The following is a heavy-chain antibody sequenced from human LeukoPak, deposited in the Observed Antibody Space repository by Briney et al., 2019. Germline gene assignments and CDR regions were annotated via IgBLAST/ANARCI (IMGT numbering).Heavy chain of an antibody. J-gene: IGHJ5*02. CDR3: ARVGPEIWRRQLSESDWFDP. CDR1: GYTFTSYG. V-gene: IGHV1-18*01. CDR2: ISAYNGNT. D-gene: IGHD3-3*01. Sequence: ASVKVSCKASGYTFTSYGISWVRQAPGQGLEWMGWISAYNGNTNYAQKLQGRVTMTTDTSTSTAYMELRSLRSDDTAVYYCARVGPEIWRRQLSESDWFDPWGQGTLVTVSS.